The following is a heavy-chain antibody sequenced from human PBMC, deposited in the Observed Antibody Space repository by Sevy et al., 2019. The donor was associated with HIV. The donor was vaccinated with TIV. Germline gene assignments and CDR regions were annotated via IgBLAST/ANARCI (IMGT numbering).Heavy chain of an antibody. CDR3: ATGRATVTHYYYYAMEV. V-gene: IGHV4-31*03. D-gene: IGHD4-4*01. Sequence: KQSQTLSLTCTVSGDSISSGGYYWSWIRQHPGKGLEWIGYIYYTGSTYYNPSLKSRVAISVDTSKNQFSLKLSSVTAADTAVYYCATGRATVTHYYYYAMEVWGQGTTVTVSS. J-gene: IGHJ6*02. CDR2: IYYTGST. CDR1: GDSISSGGYY.